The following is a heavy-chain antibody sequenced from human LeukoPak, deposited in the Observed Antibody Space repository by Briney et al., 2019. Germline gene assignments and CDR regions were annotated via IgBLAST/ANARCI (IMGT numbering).Heavy chain of an antibody. CDR3: AGLLGGYRECAFDI. CDR1: GFTFSSYS. D-gene: IGHD3-22*01. Sequence: PGGSLRLSCAASGFTFSSYSMNWVRQAPGKGLEWVSYISSSGSTIHYADSVKGRFTISRDNAKNSLFLQMNSLRVEDTAVYYCAGLLGGYRECAFDIWGQGTMVTVSS. J-gene: IGHJ3*02. V-gene: IGHV3-48*04. CDR2: ISSSGSTI.